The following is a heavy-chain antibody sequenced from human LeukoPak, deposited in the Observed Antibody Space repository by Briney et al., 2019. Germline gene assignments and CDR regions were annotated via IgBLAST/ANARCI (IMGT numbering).Heavy chain of an antibody. CDR2: ISTSGST. V-gene: IGHV4-4*07. CDR3: ARDFDYGSGSYYDY. Sequence: PSETLSLTCAVYGGSFSGYYWSWIRQPAGKGLEWIGRISTSGSTNYNPSLKSRVTMSVDTSKNQFSLKLSSVTAADTAVYYCARDFDYGSGSYYDYWGQGTLVTVSS. CDR1: GGSFSGYY. J-gene: IGHJ4*02. D-gene: IGHD3-10*01.